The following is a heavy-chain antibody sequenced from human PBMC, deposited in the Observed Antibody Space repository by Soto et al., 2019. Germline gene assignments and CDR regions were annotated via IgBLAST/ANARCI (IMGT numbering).Heavy chain of an antibody. CDR3: ARHRPPIAARPVLPSYYYGMDV. CDR1: GYSFTSYW. J-gene: IGHJ6*02. CDR2: IDPSDSYT. Sequence: PGESLKISCKVSGYSFTSYWISWVRQMPVKGLEWMGRIDPSDSYTNYSPSFQGHVTISADKSISTAYLQWSSLKASDTAMYYCARHRPPIAARPVLPSYYYGMDVWGQGTTVTVSS. V-gene: IGHV5-10-1*01. D-gene: IGHD6-6*01.